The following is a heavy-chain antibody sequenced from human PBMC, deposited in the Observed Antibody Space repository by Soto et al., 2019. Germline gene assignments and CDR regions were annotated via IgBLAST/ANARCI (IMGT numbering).Heavy chain of an antibody. CDR3: ARELTGTTLGPLLGY. J-gene: IGHJ4*02. CDR2: ISAYNGTT. D-gene: IGHD1-7*01. Sequence: QVQLVQSGAEVKKPGASVKVSCKASGYTFTSYGISWVRQAPGQGREWMGWISAYNGTTNYAQKLQGSVTMTTDTSTSKAYRELRSLRSDDTAVYYCARELTGTTLGPLLGYWGQGTLVTVSS. V-gene: IGHV1-18*01. CDR1: GYTFTSYG.